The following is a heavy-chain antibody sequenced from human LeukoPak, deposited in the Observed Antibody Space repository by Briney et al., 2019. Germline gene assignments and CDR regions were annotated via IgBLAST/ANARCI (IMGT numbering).Heavy chain of an antibody. V-gene: IGHV3-74*01. CDR2: IASDGSST. D-gene: IGHD4-23*01. CDR1: GFTFSSYW. CDR3: ARGRPHGNDY. Sequence: GGSLRLSCAASGFTFSSYWMNWVRQAPGKGLVWVSRIASDGSSTTYADSVKGRPSISRDNAKNTLYLQMNSLRVEDTAVYYCARGRPHGNDYWGQGTLVTVSS. J-gene: IGHJ4*02.